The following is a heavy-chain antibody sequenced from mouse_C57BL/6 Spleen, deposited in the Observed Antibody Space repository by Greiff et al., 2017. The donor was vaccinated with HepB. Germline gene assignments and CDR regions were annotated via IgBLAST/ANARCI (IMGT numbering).Heavy chain of an antibody. CDR1: GYAFSSSW. Sequence: QVQLKQSGPELVKPGASVKISCKASGYAFSSSWMNWVKQRPGKGLEWIGRIYPGDGDTNYNGKFKGKATLTADKSSSTAYMQLSSLTSEDSAVYFCARVYYGSSFYYAMDYWGQGTSVTVSS. V-gene: IGHV1-82*01. D-gene: IGHD1-1*01. CDR2: IYPGDGDT. CDR3: ARVYYGSSFYYAMDY. J-gene: IGHJ4*01.